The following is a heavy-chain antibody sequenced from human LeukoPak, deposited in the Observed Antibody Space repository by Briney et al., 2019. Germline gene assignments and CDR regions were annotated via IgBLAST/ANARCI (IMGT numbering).Heavy chain of an antibody. CDR3: AREGRSYGYYYYVMDV. Sequence: ASVKVSCKASGYPFVSYGISWVRQAPGQGLEWMGWITAYNGNTNYAQNLQGRVTMTTDTTTSTAYMELRSLRSDDTAVYYCAREGRSYGYYYYVMDVWGQGTTVTVSS. V-gene: IGHV1-18*01. CDR1: GYPFVSYG. CDR2: ITAYNGNT. D-gene: IGHD4-17*01. J-gene: IGHJ6*02.